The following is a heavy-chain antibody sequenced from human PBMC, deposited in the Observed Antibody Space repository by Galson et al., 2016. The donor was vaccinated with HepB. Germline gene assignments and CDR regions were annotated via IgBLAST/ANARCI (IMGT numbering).Heavy chain of an antibody. CDR1: GGSITSDY. V-gene: IGHV4-4*07. Sequence: SETLSLTCTVSGGSITSDYWSWVRQPAGKGLEWIGRISTSGHIKYNPSLESRVTMSVDTSKNQFSRSLSSVTAADTAVYYCVRLLWPATRGAFHIWGQGTMVTVS. D-gene: IGHD2-15*01. J-gene: IGHJ3*02. CDR2: ISTSGHI. CDR3: VRLLWPATRGAFHI.